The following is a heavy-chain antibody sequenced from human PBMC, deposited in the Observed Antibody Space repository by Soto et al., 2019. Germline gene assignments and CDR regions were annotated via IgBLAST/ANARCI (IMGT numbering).Heavy chain of an antibody. J-gene: IGHJ5*02. CDR1: GGSFGVDY. CDR3: ARRDDSSAYCFDP. D-gene: IGHD3-22*01. V-gene: IGHV4-34*01. Sequence: PSETLSLTCAVYGGSFGVDYWSWVRQPPGKGLEWIGEINRSGSISYNPSLEGRVTISVDTSKSQFSLSLYSVTAADTAVYYCARRDDSSAYCFDPWSQGTLVTVSS. CDR2: INRSGSI.